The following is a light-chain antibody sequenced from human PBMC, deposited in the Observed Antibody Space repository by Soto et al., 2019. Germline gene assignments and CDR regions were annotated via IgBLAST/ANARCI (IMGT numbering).Light chain of an antibody. CDR1: QTVIKY. CDR3: QQSYIPLFT. J-gene: IGKJ3*01. Sequence: DIQMTQSPSSLSASVGDRVTITCRASQTVIKYLNWYQQKPGRAPNLLIYAASRLQSGVQSRFRASCSGTEFTLTISSLEPEVLATYYCQQSYIPLFTFAPGTKVQIK. V-gene: IGKV1-39*01. CDR2: AAS.